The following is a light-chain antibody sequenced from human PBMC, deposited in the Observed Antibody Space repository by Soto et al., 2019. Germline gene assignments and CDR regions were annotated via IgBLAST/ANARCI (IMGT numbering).Light chain of an antibody. CDR2: EAS. V-gene: IGKV3-11*01. Sequence: EIVLTQSPATLSLSPGERATLSCRASQSVSSYLAWYQQKPGQAPRLLIYEASNRATGIPARFSGSGSGTDFTLTISRLEPEDFAVYYCQQSYRKTFGQGTKVDIK. CDR3: QQSYRKT. CDR1: QSVSSY. J-gene: IGKJ1*01.